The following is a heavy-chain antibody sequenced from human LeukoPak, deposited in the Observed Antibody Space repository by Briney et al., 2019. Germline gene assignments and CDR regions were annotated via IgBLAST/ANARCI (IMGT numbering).Heavy chain of an antibody. CDR1: GASISTYY. V-gene: IGHV4-59*08. J-gene: IGHJ3*02. Sequence: SETLSLTCTVSGASISTYYGTWIRQPPGKGLEWIGYIYYNGATDYNPSLKSRVTISVDTSKNQFSLKLSSVTAADTAVYYCARHEGYSSSWQDPYDAFDIWGQGTMVTVSS. D-gene: IGHD6-13*01. CDR2: IYYNGAT. CDR3: ARHEGYSSSWQDPYDAFDI.